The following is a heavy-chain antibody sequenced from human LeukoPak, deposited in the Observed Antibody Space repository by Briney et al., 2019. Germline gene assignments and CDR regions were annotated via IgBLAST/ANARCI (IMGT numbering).Heavy chain of an antibody. D-gene: IGHD1-26*01. V-gene: IGHV3-21*04. J-gene: IGHJ4*02. Sequence: PGGSLRLSCAASGFTFSSYSMNWVRQAPGKGLEWVSSISSSSSYIYYADSVKGRFTISRDNSKNTLYLQMNSLRAEDTAVYYCAKTPSRWELHYFDYWGQGTLVTVSS. CDR1: GFTFSSYS. CDR2: ISSSSSYI. CDR3: AKTPSRWELHYFDY.